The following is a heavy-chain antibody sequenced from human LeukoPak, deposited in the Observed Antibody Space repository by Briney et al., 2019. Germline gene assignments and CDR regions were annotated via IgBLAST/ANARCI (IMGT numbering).Heavy chain of an antibody. V-gene: IGHV1-18*01. CDR1: GYTFTSYG. CDR2: ISAYNGNT. CDR3: ARDRGSYCGGDCHFDY. Sequence: AASVNVPCTASGYTFTSYGISWVRQAPGQGLEWMGWISAYNGNTNYAQKLQGRVTMTTDTSTSTAYMELRSLRSDDTAVYYCARDRGSYCGGDCHFDYWGQGTLVTVSS. D-gene: IGHD2-21*02. J-gene: IGHJ4*02.